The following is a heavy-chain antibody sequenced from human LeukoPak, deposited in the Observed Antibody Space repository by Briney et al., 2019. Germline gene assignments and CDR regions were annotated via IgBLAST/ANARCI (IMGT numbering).Heavy chain of an antibody. CDR1: GGTFSSYA. D-gene: IGHD6-19*01. V-gene: IGHV1-69*13. J-gene: IGHJ6*02. Sequence: SVTVSCTASGGTFSSYAISWVRQAPGQGLEWMGGIIPIFGTANCAQKFQGRVTITADESTSTAYMELSSLRSEDTAVYYCARDRGHSSGWYYYYYGMDVWGQGTTVTVSS. CDR3: ARDRGHSSGWYYYYYGMDV. CDR2: IIPIFGTA.